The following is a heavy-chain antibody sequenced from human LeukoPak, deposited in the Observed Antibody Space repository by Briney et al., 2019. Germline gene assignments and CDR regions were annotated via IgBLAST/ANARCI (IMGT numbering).Heavy chain of an antibody. V-gene: IGHV4-59*01. J-gene: IGHJ4*02. Sequence: SETLSLTCTVSGGSISSYYWSWIRQPPGKGLEWIGYIYYSGSTNYNPSLKSRVTISVDTSKNQFSLKLSSVTAADTAVYYCARGRYSYGYLVDYWGQGTPVTVSS. D-gene: IGHD5-18*01. CDR3: ARGRYSYGYLVDY. CDR1: GGSISSYY. CDR2: IYYSGST.